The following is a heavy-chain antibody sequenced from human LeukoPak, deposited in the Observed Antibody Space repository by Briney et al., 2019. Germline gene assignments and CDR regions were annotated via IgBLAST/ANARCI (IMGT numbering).Heavy chain of an antibody. Sequence: PGGSLRLSCAASGFTFSDYYMSWIRQAPGKGLEWVSYISSSTSYTNYADSVKGRFTISRDNSKNTLYLQMNSLRVEDTAVYYCAKVIGGSSAYDALDIWGQGTMVTVSS. V-gene: IGHV3-11*05. CDR1: GFTFSDYY. CDR3: AKVIGGSSAYDALDI. J-gene: IGHJ3*02. D-gene: IGHD6-6*01. CDR2: ISSSTSYT.